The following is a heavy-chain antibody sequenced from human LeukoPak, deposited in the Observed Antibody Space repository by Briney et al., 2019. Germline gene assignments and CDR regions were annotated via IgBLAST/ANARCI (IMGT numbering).Heavy chain of an antibody. D-gene: IGHD3-10*01. J-gene: IGHJ5*02. CDR2: IKQDGSEK. CDR3: AKDIRSDYYGSGNWFDP. V-gene: IGHV3-7*03. CDR1: GFTFSRYW. Sequence: GGSLRLSCTASGFTFSRYWMTWVRQAPGRGLEWVANIKQDGSEKYYVDSVKGRFTISRDNAKNSLYLQMNSLRAEDTALYYCAKDIRSDYYGSGNWFDPWGQGTLVTVSS.